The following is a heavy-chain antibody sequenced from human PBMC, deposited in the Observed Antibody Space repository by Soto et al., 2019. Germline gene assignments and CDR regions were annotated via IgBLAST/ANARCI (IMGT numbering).Heavy chain of an antibody. CDR2: IYYSGST. D-gene: IGHD3-10*01. CDR3: ARGTYYYGSGSYYTPCYFDY. CDR1: GGSISSYY. J-gene: IGHJ4*02. V-gene: IGHV4-59*01. Sequence: TSETLSLTCTVSGGSISSYYWSWIRQPPGKGLEWIGYIYYSGSTNYNPSLKSRVTISVDTSKNQFSLKLSSVTAADTAVYYCARGTYYYGSGSYYTPCYFDYWGQGTLVTVSS.